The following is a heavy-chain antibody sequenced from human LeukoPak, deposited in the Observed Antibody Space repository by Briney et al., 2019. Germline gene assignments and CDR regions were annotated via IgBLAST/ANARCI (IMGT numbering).Heavy chain of an antibody. D-gene: IGHD2-2*01. CDR2: IYYSGST. CDR3: ARNCSRTSCSGTFDI. CDR1: NGSISSSRYY. V-gene: IGHV4-39*01. J-gene: IGHJ3*02. Sequence: SETLSLTCTVSNGSISSSRYYWAWIRQPPGKGLEWIGSIYYSGSTHYNPSQKSRVTISVDTSKNQLFLRLSSGTAADTAVYYCARNCSRTSCSGTFDIWGRGTMVTVSS.